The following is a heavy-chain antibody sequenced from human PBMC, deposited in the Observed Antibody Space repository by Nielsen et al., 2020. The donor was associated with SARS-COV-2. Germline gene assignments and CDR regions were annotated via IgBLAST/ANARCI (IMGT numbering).Heavy chain of an antibody. CDR3: ARDSPYGWGNVHYLYGMDV. V-gene: IGHV1-18*01. Sequence: WVRQAPGQGLEWKGWISAYNGKTNYAQNFQGRVTMTTDRFTSTAYMELRSLSPDDTAVYYCARDSPYGWGNVHYLYGMDVWGQGTTVTVSS. D-gene: IGHD3-10*01. CDR2: ISAYNGKT. J-gene: IGHJ6*02.